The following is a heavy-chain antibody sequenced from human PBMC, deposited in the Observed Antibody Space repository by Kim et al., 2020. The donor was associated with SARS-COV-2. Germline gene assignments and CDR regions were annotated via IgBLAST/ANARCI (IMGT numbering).Heavy chain of an antibody. V-gene: IGHV3-15*01. CDR3: TTTSIAAAGRHYFQH. D-gene: IGHD6-13*01. J-gene: IGHJ1*01. Sequence: GGSLRLSCAASGFTFSNAWMSWVRQAPGKGLEWVGRIKSKTDGGTTDYAAPVKGRFTISRDDSKNTLYLQMNSLKTEDTAVYYCTTTSIAAAGRHYFQHWGQGTLVTVSS. CDR1: GFTFSNAW. CDR2: IKSKTDGGTT.